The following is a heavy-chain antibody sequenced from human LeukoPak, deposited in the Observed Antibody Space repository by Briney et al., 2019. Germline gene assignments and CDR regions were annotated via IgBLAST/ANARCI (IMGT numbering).Heavy chain of an antibody. V-gene: IGHV1-69*13. Sequence: SVKVSCKASGYTFTSYYMHWVRQAPGQGLEWMGGIIPIFGTANYAQKFQGRVTITADESTSTAYTELSSLRSEDTAVYYCASSGNLNYDFWSGYLDYWGQGTLVTVSS. J-gene: IGHJ4*02. D-gene: IGHD3-3*01. CDR3: ASSGNLNYDFWSGYLDY. CDR1: GYTFTSYY. CDR2: IIPIFGTA.